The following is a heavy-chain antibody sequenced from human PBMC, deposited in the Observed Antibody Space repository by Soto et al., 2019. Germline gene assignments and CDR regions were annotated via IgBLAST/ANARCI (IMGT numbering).Heavy chain of an antibody. CDR2: IFYTGAT. CDR1: GDSISSRSHY. CDR3: AREGRHSGGMRESWFDP. J-gene: IGHJ5*02. Sequence: PSETLSLTCAVSGDSISSRSHYWNWIRRVPGKGLEFIGYIFYTGATYYNPSLRGRISMSVDTSKNQFSLTLRSVTAADTAIYYCAREGRHSGGMRESWFDPWGQGTLVTVSS. D-gene: IGHD3-10*01. V-gene: IGHV4-31*11.